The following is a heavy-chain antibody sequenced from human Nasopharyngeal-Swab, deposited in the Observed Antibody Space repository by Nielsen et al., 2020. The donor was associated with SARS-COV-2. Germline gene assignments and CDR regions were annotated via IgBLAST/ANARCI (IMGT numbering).Heavy chain of an antibody. CDR2: IYQSGST. Sequence: RQAPGKGLEWIEYIYQSGSTDYNPSLKSRVTISIDRSKNQFSLKLISVTAADTAVYYCAREISGGSSHDAFDVWGQGTMVTVSS. V-gene: IGHV4-30-2*01. D-gene: IGHD2-15*01. J-gene: IGHJ3*01. CDR3: AREISGGSSHDAFDV.